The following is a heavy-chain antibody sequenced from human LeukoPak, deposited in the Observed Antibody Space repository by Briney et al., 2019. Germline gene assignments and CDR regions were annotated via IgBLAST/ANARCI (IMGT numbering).Heavy chain of an antibody. CDR1: GYTFTDYY. CDR3: ATMTTFDP. V-gene: IGHV1-69-2*01. CDR2: VDPEDGEP. D-gene: IGHD4-11*01. Sequence: GASVNVSCKAFGYTFTDYYIHWVKEAPGKGLEWMGRVDPEDGEPTYAEKFQGRVTITADTSTDTAYMELNNLRSEDTAVYYCATMTTFDPWGQGTLVTVSP. J-gene: IGHJ5*02.